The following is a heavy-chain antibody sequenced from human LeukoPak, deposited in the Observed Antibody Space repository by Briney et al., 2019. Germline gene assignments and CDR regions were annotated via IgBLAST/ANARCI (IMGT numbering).Heavy chain of an antibody. CDR3: XXQXXXXRAFDS. CDR1: GDSISSPHYY. CDR2: IYYSGGA. V-gene: IGHV4-39*02. J-gene: IGHJ4*02. Sequence: PSETLSLTCNVSGDSISSPHYYWAWIRQPPGKGLEWIGSIYYSGGAYSHPPLKSRPTIFVDTSNNHFSLKLRSVTAADTAVYXXXXQXXXXRAFDSXXQXTLVTVSS.